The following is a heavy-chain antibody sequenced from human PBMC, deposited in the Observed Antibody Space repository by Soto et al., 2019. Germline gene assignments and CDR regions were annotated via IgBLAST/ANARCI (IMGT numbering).Heavy chain of an antibody. J-gene: IGHJ5*02. CDR3: AHRGYYGSGSYYAVRRYNWFDP. CDR1: GFSLSTSGVG. D-gene: IGHD3-10*01. CDR2: IYWDDDK. V-gene: IGHV2-5*02. Sequence: QITLKESGPTLVKPTQTLTLTCTFSGFSLSTSGVGVGWIRQPPGKALEWLALIYWDDDKRYSPSLKSRLTITKDTSKNQVVLTMTNMDPVDTATYYCAHRGYYGSGSYYAVRRYNWFDPWGQGTLVTVSS.